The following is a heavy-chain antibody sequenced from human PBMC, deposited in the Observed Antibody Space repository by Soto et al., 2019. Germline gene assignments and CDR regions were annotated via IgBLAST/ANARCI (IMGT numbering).Heavy chain of an antibody. J-gene: IGHJ4*02. CDR3: ARMRGLGEISPLFDH. V-gene: IGHV4-59*01. CDR1: SASLDSDN. D-gene: IGHD3-16*02. CDR2: IYPNGRT. Sequence: QVHLQDSGPGLVKPSETLSLTCAVSSASLDSDNWSWIRQPPGKGLEWIGYIYPNGRTKYNPSLRGRVSRSIDKSNNPSSLRLDSVVAADAAVYFCARMRGLGEISPLFDHWCQGTLVTVSS.